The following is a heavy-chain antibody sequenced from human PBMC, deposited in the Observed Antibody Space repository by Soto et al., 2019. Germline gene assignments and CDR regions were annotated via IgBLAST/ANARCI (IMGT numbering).Heavy chain of an antibody. D-gene: IGHD3-9*01. CDR3: ARVDNRGYFPILTDY. J-gene: IGHJ4*02. V-gene: IGHV4-31*03. CDR1: GGSISSAGYF. CDR2: IYYSGST. Sequence: SETLSLTCTVSGGSISSAGYFWSWIRQHPGKGLEWIGYIYYSGSTYYNPSLTSRVTISVDTSKNQFSLNLRSVTAADTAVYYSARVDNRGYFPILTDYWGQGTLVTDYS.